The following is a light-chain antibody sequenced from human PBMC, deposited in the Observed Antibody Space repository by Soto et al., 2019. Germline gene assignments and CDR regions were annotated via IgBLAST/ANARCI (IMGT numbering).Light chain of an antibody. Sequence: DIQITQSPSCLAASLSYRLTIKCRASQSISSYLNWYQQKPGKAPKLLIYDASSLESGVPSRFSGSGSGTEFTLTISSLQPDDFATYYCQQYNSYPWTFGQGTKVDIK. CDR1: QSISSY. CDR2: DAS. CDR3: QQYNSYPWT. J-gene: IGKJ1*01. V-gene: IGKV1-5*01.